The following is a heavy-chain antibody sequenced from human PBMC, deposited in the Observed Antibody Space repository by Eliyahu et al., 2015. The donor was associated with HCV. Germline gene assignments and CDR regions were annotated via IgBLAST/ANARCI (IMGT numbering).Heavy chain of an antibody. D-gene: IGHD3-10*01. CDR3: ARGPTPYYGSGRVDP. CDR2: INHSGST. Sequence: QVQLQQWGAGLLKPSETLSLTCAVYGGSFSGYYWSWIRQPPGKGLEWIGEINHSGSTNYNPSLKSRVTISVDTSKNQFSLKLSSVTAADTAVYYCARGPTPYYGSGRVDPWGQGTLVTVSS. J-gene: IGHJ5*02. V-gene: IGHV4-34*01. CDR1: GGSFSGYY.